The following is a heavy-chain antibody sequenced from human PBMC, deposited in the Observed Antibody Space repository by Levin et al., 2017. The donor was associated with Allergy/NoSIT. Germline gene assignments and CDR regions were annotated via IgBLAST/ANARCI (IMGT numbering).Heavy chain of an antibody. Sequence: GESLKISCKGSGYKFTSYWIGWVRQMPGKGLEWMGIIYPGDFDTRYSPSVQGQVTISADKSISTVYLQWSSLKASDTAMYYCARQEVNGGWYRSDYWGQGTLVTVSS. D-gene: IGHD6-19*01. CDR1: GYKFTSYW. V-gene: IGHV5-51*01. J-gene: IGHJ4*02. CDR3: ARQEVNGGWYRSDY. CDR2: IYPGDFDT.